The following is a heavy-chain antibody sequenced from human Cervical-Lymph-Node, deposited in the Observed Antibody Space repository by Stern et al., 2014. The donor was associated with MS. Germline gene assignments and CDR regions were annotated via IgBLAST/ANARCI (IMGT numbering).Heavy chain of an antibody. J-gene: IGHJ4*02. Sequence: EVQLVESGGGLVQPGGSLRLSCAASGFTFSSYWLHWFRQAPGKGLVWVSRIDTDGGTTNYADSVKGRFTNSRDNAENTLYLQMNSLRAEDTAVYYCARDSSGRDDFWGQGTLVTVSS. D-gene: IGHD6-25*01. V-gene: IGHV3-74*01. CDR1: GFTFSSYW. CDR3: ARDSSGRDDF. CDR2: IDTDGGTT.